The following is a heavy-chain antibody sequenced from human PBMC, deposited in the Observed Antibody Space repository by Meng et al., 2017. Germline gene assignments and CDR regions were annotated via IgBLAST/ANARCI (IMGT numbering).Heavy chain of an antibody. CDR1: GFTFSSYA. CDR2: ISYDGSNK. V-gene: IGHV3-30*04. Sequence: GESLKISCAASGFTFSSYAMHWVRQAPGKGLEWVAVISYDGSNKYYADSVKGRFTISRDNSKNTLYLQMNSLRAEDTAVYYCARGRSIAAAHYWGQGKRVNVAS. D-gene: IGHD6-13*01. J-gene: IGHJ4*02. CDR3: ARGRSIAAAHY.